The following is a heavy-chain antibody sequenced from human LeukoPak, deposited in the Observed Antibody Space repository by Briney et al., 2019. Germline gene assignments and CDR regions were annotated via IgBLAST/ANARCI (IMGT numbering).Heavy chain of an antibody. CDR2: INPSGGT. V-gene: IGHV4-34*01. CDR1: GESVSGYF. D-gene: IGHD3-3*01. J-gene: IGHJ6*03. Sequence: PSETLSLTCAVYGESVSGYFWSWIRQSPGKGLEWIGEINPSGGTNYSPSLKSRVTILLDTSKNQFSLKLSSVTAADTAVYYCARVSASLRFLEWLLSRPYYMDVWGKGTTVTVSS. CDR3: ARVSASLRFLEWLLSRPYYMDV.